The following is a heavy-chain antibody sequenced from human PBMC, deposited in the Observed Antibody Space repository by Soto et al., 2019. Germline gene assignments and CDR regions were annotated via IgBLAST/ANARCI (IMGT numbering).Heavy chain of an antibody. J-gene: IGHJ6*02. V-gene: IGHV4-30-4*01. CDR3: ARAGWNYVDDYYSGMDV. CDR1: GGSINSGDYY. Sequence: QVQLQESGPGLVKPSQTLSLTCTVSGGSINSGDYYWSWIRQPPGKGLEWIGHFYYSGSTYYNPSLKSRVTISVDRSKNQFSLKLSSVTAADTSVYYCARAGWNYVDDYYSGMDVWGQGSTVTVSS. CDR2: FYYSGST. D-gene: IGHD1-7*01.